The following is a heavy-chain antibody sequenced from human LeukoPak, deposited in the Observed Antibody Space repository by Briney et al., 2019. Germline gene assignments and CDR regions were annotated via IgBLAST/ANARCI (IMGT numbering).Heavy chain of an antibody. Sequence: SETLSLTCDVYDESFSGYYWAWIRQSPGKGLEWIGEINHSGSTNYNPSLKSRVTISVDTSKNQFSLKLTSVTAADTAVYYCARSSRRYFDWLRSPYYYGMDVWGQGTTVTVSS. D-gene: IGHD3-9*01. CDR1: DESFSGYY. V-gene: IGHV4-34*01. J-gene: IGHJ6*02. CDR3: ARSSRRYFDWLRSPYYYGMDV. CDR2: INHSGST.